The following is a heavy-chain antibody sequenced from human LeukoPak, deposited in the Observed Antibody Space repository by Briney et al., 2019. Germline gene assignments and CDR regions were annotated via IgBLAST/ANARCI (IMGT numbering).Heavy chain of an antibody. CDR3: ATDLGGYYSGSGSYWGSLDY. J-gene: IGHJ4*02. CDR1: GFTVSNKY. V-gene: IGHV3-15*01. CDR2: IKRKSDGGTP. D-gene: IGHD3-10*01. Sequence: PGGSLRLSCAASGFTVSNKYMSWVRQAPGKGLEWVGRIKRKSDGGTPDNAAPVKGSFTISRDDSKNTLYLQMNSLKIEDTAMYYCATDLGGYYSGSGSYWGSLDYWGQGTVVTVSS.